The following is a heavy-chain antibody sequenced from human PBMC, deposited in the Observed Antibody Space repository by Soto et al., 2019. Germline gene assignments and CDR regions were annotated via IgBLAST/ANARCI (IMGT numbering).Heavy chain of an antibody. V-gene: IGHV1-18*04. Sequence: QVQLVQSAPELQRPGDSVKVSCKTSGYTFTSYPYSWVRQAPGQGLEWMGWVNSYDVTTKVAQQCRDRITLTADKTGATVINELRRLTSDDTAVYYGAREYYGTTTWIDYCGQRTLVAVSS. CDR3: AREYYGTTTWIDY. D-gene: IGHD1-7*01. CDR2: VNSYDVTT. CDR1: GYTFTSYP. J-gene: IGHJ4*02.